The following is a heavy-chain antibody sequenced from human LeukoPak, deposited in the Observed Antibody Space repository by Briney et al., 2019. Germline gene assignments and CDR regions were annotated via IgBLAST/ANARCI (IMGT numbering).Heavy chain of an antibody. V-gene: IGHV4-59*01. CDR1: GGAISSFS. J-gene: IGHJ4*02. Sequence: SETPSHTCTDSGGAISSFSWSWIRQHPGEGLEWIAYVYYTGSSNSNPSLRSRVTISVDTSRNQFFLHLNSVTAADTAVYYCARGDGYTFDYWGQGTLVTVSS. CDR3: ARGDGYTFDY. D-gene: IGHD5-24*01. CDR2: VYYTGSS.